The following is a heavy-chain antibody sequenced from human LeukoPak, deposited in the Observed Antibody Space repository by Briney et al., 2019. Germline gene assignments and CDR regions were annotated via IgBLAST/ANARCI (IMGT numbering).Heavy chain of an antibody. CDR3: ARGLGSYDSSELTWPMISF. Sequence: APVKVSCKASGYTFTNYEINWVRQATGQGLEWMGWMNPNSGDTAYAQKFQGRITMTRSTSISTAYMELSSLRSEDTAVYYCARGLGSYDSSELTWPMISFWGQGTVVTVSS. CDR2: MNPNSGDT. CDR1: GYTFTNYE. J-gene: IGHJ4*02. D-gene: IGHD3-22*01. V-gene: IGHV1-8*01.